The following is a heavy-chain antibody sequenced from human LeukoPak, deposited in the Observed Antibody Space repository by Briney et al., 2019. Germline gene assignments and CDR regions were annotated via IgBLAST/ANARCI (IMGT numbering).Heavy chain of an antibody. CDR1: GSTFTNYW. CDR3: ARRDGVPGRMDV. V-gene: IGHV5-51*01. Sequence: GESLQISCQGSGSTFTNYWIAWVRQVPGKGLEGMGIIYPGDSETRYSPSFQGQVTISADKFISTAYLQWSSLKASDTYMYYCARRDGVPGRMDVWGQGTTVTVSS. CDR2: IYPGDSET. D-gene: IGHD3-3*01. J-gene: IGHJ6*02.